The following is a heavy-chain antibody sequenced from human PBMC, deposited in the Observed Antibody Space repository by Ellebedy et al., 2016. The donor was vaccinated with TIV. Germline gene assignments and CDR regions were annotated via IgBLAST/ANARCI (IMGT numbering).Heavy chain of an antibody. CDR3: AKGLDGDYYYGMDV. CDR1: GFTFDDYA. V-gene: IGHV3-9*01. CDR2: ISWNSGSI. D-gene: IGHD4-17*01. J-gene: IGHJ6*02. Sequence: GGSLRLXXAASGFTFDDYAMHWVRQAPGKGPEWVSGISWNSGSIGYADSVKGRFTISRDNAKNSLYLQMNSLRAEDTALYYCAKGLDGDYYYGMDVWGQGTTVTVSS.